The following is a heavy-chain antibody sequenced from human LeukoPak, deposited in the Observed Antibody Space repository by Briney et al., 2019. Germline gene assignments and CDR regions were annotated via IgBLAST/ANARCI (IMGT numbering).Heavy chain of an antibody. CDR3: ARSYYDFWSGYYGAFDI. CDR1: GGSISSGDYY. V-gene: IGHV4-30-4*08. D-gene: IGHD3-3*01. J-gene: IGHJ3*02. CDR2: IYYSGST. Sequence: PSQTLSLTCTVSGGSISSGDYYWSWIRQPPGKGLEWIGYIYYSGSTYYNPSLKSRVTISVDTSKNQFSLKLSSVTAADTAVYYCARSYYDFWSGYYGAFDIWGQGTMVTASS.